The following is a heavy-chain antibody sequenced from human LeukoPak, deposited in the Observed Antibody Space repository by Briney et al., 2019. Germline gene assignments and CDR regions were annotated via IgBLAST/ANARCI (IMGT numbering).Heavy chain of an antibody. CDR1: GFTFNNYA. Sequence: GGSLRLSCAASGFTFNNYAMSWVRQAPGKGLEWVSAISGSGGSTYYADPLKGRFTISRDNSKNTLYLEMNSLRAEDTALYYCAKDGIGGIYYDSSGYFDNWGQGTLVTVSS. CDR3: AKDGIGGIYYDSSGYFDN. CDR2: ISGSGGST. D-gene: IGHD3-22*01. J-gene: IGHJ4*02. V-gene: IGHV3-23*01.